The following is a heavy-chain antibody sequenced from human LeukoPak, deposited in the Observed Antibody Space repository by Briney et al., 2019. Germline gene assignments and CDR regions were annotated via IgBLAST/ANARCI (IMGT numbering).Heavy chain of an antibody. CDR3: AKAGIGADGAGFLCEY. D-gene: IGHD1-1*01. CDR2: ASYYVGKQ. CDR1: GFTFSDYA. V-gene: IGHV3-23*01. J-gene: IGHJ4*02. Sequence: GGSLTLSCAASGFTFSDYAMSWVRQAPGKGLEWVSTASYYVGKQYHADSVRGRFTVSRDNSRNTVSLQMCSLRVKDTGIYYCAKAGIGADGAGFLCEYWGQGTLVTVSS.